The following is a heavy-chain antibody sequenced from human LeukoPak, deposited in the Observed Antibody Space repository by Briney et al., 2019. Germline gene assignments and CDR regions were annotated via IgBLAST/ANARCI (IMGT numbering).Heavy chain of an antibody. V-gene: IGHV4-4*07. CDR1: GGSVSNYF. CDR3: ARDASVSICGGDCYPVD. J-gene: IGHJ4*02. D-gene: IGHD2-21*02. Sequence: PSETLSLTCTVSGGSVSNYFWSWIWQPAGKGLEWIGRIYTSGSTNYNPSLSNRVTMSIDTSKNQFSLKLSSLTAADTAVYYCARDASVSICGGDCYPVDWGQGTLVTVSS. CDR2: IYTSGST.